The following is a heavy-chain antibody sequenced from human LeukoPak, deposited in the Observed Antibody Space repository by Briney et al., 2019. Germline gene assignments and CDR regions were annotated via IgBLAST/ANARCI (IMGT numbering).Heavy chain of an antibody. CDR3: ARLTIFGVVITTWYFDY. D-gene: IGHD3-3*01. V-gene: IGHV4-34*01. CDR1: GGSFSGYY. Sequence: SETLSLTCAVYGGSFSGYYWSWIRQPPGKGLEWIGEINHSGSTNYNPSLKSRVTISVDTSKNQFSLKLSSVTAADTAVYYCARLTIFGVVITTWYFDYWGQGTLVTVSS. CDR2: INHSGST. J-gene: IGHJ4*02.